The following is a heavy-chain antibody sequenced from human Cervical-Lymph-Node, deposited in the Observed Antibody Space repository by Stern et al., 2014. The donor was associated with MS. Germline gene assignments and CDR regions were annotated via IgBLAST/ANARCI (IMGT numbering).Heavy chain of an antibody. Sequence: VQLVESGGGLIQPGGSQILSCAASGFIVSSNYMSWVRQAPGKGLEWVAIINSDGTTHHTDSVKGRFTISRDNSKNTLYLQMSSLTAEDTAVYYCAREGATATFDHWGQGTLVTVSS. V-gene: IGHV3-53*01. CDR3: AREGATATFDH. D-gene: IGHD6-25*01. CDR2: INSDGTT. J-gene: IGHJ4*02. CDR1: GFIVSSNY.